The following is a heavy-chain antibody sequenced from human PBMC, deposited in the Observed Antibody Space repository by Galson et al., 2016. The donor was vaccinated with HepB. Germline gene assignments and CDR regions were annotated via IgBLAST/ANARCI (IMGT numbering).Heavy chain of an antibody. Sequence: SLRLSCAASGFRFSGYVMNWVRQAPGRGLEWVSSISSSSTYVYYADSVQGRFTISRDDAKSSLYLQMNSLRAEDTAVYFCTRDGPGYNWNDGWGQGTTVTVSS. V-gene: IGHV3-21*01. CDR1: GFRFSGYV. J-gene: IGHJ6*02. CDR2: ISSSSTYV. D-gene: IGHD1-1*01. CDR3: TRDGPGYNWNDG.